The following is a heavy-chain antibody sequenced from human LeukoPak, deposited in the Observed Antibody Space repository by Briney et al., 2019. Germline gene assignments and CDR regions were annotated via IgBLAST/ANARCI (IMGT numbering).Heavy chain of an antibody. V-gene: IGHV1-69*06. CDR3: ARVGDGYSLGAFDI. CDR2: IIPIFGTA. D-gene: IGHD5-24*01. CDR1: GGTFSSYA. J-gene: IGHJ3*02. Sequence: SVKVSCKASGGTFSSYAISWVRQAPGQELEWMGGIIPIFGTANYAQKFQGRVTITADKSTSTAYMELSSLRSEDTAVYYCARVGDGYSLGAFDIWGQGTMVTVSS.